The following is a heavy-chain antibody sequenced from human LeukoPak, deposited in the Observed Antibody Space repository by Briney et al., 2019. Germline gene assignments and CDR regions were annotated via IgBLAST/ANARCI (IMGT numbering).Heavy chain of an antibody. J-gene: IGHJ4*02. CDR1: GYTFTGYY. Sequence: ASVKVSCKASGYTFTGYYMHWVRQAPGQGLEWVGMINPNSGGTNYAQKLQGRVTMTTDTSTSTAYMELRSLRSDDTAVYYCARRYGGNSYDFDYWGQGTLVTVSS. D-gene: IGHD4-23*01. CDR2: INPNSGGT. V-gene: IGHV1-2*02. CDR3: ARRYGGNSYDFDY.